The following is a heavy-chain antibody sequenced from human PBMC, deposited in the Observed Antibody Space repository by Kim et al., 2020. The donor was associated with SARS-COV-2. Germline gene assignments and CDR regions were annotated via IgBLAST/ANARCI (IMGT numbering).Heavy chain of an antibody. CDR3: ARDFFDSSAYFSSFDY. CDR2: IKQDGSEI. V-gene: IGHV3-7*03. J-gene: IGHJ4*02. D-gene: IGHD3-22*01. Sequence: GGSLRLSCAASGFTFSSYWMHWVRQAPGKGLEWVANIKQDGSEIYYVGSVKGRVTISRDNAKNSLSLQMNSLRAEDTAVYYCARDFFDSSAYFSSFDYWGQGSLVTVSS. CDR1: GFTFSSYW.